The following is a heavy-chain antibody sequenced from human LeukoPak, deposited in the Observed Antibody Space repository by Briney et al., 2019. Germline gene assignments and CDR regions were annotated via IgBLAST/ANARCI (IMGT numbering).Heavy chain of an antibody. CDR2: IYPGDSDT. V-gene: IGHV5-51*01. D-gene: IGHD5-18*01. CDR3: ARRRGYSYGYLGGIAFDI. J-gene: IGHJ3*02. CDR1: GYIFTSYW. Sequence: PGESLKISCKGSGYIFTSYWIGWVRQMAGKGLEWMGIIYPGDSDTRYSPSFQGQVTISADKSISTAYLQWSSLKASDTAMYYCARRRGYSYGYLGGIAFDIWGQGTMVTVSS.